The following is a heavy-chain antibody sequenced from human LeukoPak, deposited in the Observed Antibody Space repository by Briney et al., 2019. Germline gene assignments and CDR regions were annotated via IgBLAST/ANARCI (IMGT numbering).Heavy chain of an antibody. V-gene: IGHV3-23*01. CDR1: GFTFSSYA. J-gene: IGHJ5*02. CDR3: ARGIRFGELPTGFDP. D-gene: IGHD3-10*01. Sequence: GGSLRLSCAASGFTFSSYAMSWVRQAPGKGLEWVSAISGSGGSTYYADSVKGRFTISRDNAKNSLYLQMNSLRAEDTAVYYCARGIRFGELPTGFDPWGQGTLVTVSS. CDR2: ISGSGGST.